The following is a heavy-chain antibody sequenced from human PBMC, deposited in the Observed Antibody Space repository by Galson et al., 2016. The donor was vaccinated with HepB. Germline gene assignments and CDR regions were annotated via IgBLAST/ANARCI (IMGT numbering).Heavy chain of an antibody. CDR1: GDSISSRAYH. CDR2: IYYIGTT. D-gene: IGHD3-16*01. CDR3: ARQTYYDYVWGSYNSFDF. J-gene: IGHJ4*02. V-gene: IGHV4-39*01. Sequence: SETLSLTCSVSGDSISSRAYHWGWIRQPPGKGLEWIGSIYYIGTTYYNPSPKSRVSISVETSKSQFSLTLNSMTAADTAVYYCARQTYYDYVWGSYNSFDFWGQGTVVTVSS.